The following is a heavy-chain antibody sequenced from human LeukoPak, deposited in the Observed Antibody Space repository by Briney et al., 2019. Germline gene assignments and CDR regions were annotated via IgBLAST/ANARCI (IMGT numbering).Heavy chain of an antibody. CDR2: ITRSSSFL. Sequence: GGSLRLSCTASGFTFSSYSMNWVRQAPGKGLEWVSSITRSSSFLYYADSVKGRFTISRDYAKSSLYLQMSGLRAEDTAVYYCASEIPNLRYCSTTSCDYWGQGTLVTVSS. V-gene: IGHV3-21*01. J-gene: IGHJ4*02. CDR1: GFTFSSYS. D-gene: IGHD2-2*01. CDR3: ASEIPNLRYCSTTSCDY.